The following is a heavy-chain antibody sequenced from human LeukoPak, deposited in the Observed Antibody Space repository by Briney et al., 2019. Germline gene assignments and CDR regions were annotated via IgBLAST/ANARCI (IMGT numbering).Heavy chain of an antibody. V-gene: IGHV1-18*01. CDR3: TGDLGGFKGIFFDY. J-gene: IGHJ4*02. Sequence: ASVKVSCKASGYTFTDFGISWVRQAPGQGLEWMGWISAYNGDIKYAQKFQDRVSMTNDTSTTTAYMELRSLRSDDTAMYYCTGDLGGFKGIFFDYWGQGTLVTVSS. CDR2: ISAYNGDI. D-gene: IGHD1-14*01. CDR1: GYTFTDFG.